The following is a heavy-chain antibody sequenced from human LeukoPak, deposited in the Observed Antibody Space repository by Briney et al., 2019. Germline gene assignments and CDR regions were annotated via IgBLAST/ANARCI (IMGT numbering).Heavy chain of an antibody. D-gene: IGHD3-10*01. CDR1: GGSFSGYY. J-gene: IGHJ5*02. CDR2: INHSGSP. Sequence: PSETLSLTCAVYGGSFSGYYWSWIRQPPGKGLEWIGEINHSGSPNYKSSLKSRVTILVDTSKNQFSLKLSSVTAADTAVYYCARGFITYHSGSGSSPWFDPWGQGTQVTVSS. V-gene: IGHV4-34*01. CDR3: ARGFITYHSGSGSSPWFDP.